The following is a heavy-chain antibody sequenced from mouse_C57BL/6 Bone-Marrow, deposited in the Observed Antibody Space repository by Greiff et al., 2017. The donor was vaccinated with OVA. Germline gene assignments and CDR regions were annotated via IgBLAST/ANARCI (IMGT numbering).Heavy chain of an antibody. Sequence: QVQLQQSGAELVRPGASVKLSCKASGYTFTDYYINWVKQRPGQGLEWIARIYPGSGNTYYNEKFKGKATLTAEKSSSTAYMQLSSLTSEDSAVYFCAREEELLRPEGFAYWGQGTLVTVSA. CDR2: IYPGSGNT. D-gene: IGHD1-2*01. CDR1: GYTFTDYY. CDR3: AREEELLRPEGFAY. V-gene: IGHV1-76*01. J-gene: IGHJ3*01.